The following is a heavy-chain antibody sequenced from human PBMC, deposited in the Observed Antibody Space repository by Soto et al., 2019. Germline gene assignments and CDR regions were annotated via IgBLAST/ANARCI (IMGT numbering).Heavy chain of an antibody. CDR2: MNPNSGDT. CDR1: GYMFTTYD. V-gene: IGHV1-8*01. CDR3: ARAATYYHSLGSGADY. Sequence: QVQLVQSGAEVKKPGASVKVSCKTSGYMFTTYDIMWVRQATGQGLEWVGGMNPNSGDTGDAQKLKGRVTMTWDPSISTAYMELRNLRSDDTVVYTCARAATYYHSLGSGADYWVQGILVNVSS. J-gene: IGHJ4*02. D-gene: IGHD3-10*01.